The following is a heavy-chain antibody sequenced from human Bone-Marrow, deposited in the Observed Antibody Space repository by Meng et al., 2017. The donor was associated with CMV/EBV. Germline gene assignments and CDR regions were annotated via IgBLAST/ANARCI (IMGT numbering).Heavy chain of an antibody. CDR2: ISSDGDSD. D-gene: IGHD6-13*01. V-gene: IGHV3-11*04. J-gene: IGHJ4*02. CDR3: ARTRYSSSWYTFDY. CDR1: GFTFSDYY. Sequence: GESLKISCAASGFTFSDYYMNWIRQAPGKGLEWISYISSDGDSDFYGKSVKGRFTISRDNAKNSIHLQMNSLRAEDTGVYYCARTRYSSSWYTFDYWGPGNLVTGSS.